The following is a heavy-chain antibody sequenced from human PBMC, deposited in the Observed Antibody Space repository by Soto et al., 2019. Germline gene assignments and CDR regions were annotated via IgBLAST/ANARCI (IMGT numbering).Heavy chain of an antibody. D-gene: IGHD3-22*01. Sequence: ASVKVSCKASGYTFTSYGISWVRQAPGQGLEWMGWISAYNGNTNYAQKLQGRVTMTTDTSTSTAYMELRSLRSDDTAVYYCARDRDYYYYDSSGYKGDAFDIWGQGXMVTV. CDR2: ISAYNGNT. CDR1: GYTFTSYG. J-gene: IGHJ3*02. CDR3: ARDRDYYYYDSSGYKGDAFDI. V-gene: IGHV1-18*01.